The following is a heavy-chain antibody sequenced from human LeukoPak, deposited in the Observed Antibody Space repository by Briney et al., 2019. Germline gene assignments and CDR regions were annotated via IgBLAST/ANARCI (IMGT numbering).Heavy chain of an antibody. CDR3: ARDMRTTTVTTY. CDR1: GFTFSSYS. J-gene: IGHJ4*02. Sequence: GGSLRLSCAASGFTFSSYSMNWVRQAPGKGLEWVSYISSSGSTIYYADSVKGRFTISRDNAKNSLYLQMNSLRAEDTAVYYCARDMRTTTVTTYWGQGTLVTVSS. V-gene: IGHV3-48*04. D-gene: IGHD4-17*01. CDR2: ISSSGSTI.